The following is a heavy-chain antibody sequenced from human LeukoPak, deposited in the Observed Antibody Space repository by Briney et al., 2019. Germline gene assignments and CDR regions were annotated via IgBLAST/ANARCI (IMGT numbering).Heavy chain of an antibody. CDR2: IYYSGST. V-gene: IGHV4-59*08. CDR1: GGSISSYY. Sequence: PSETLSLTCTVSGGSISSYYWSWIRQPPGKGLEWIRYIYYSGSTNYNPSLKSRVTISVDTSKNQFSLKLSSVTAADTAVYYCASAVTHYYDSSAEFLNWGQGTLVTVSS. D-gene: IGHD3-22*01. CDR3: ASAVTHYYDSSAEFLN. J-gene: IGHJ4*02.